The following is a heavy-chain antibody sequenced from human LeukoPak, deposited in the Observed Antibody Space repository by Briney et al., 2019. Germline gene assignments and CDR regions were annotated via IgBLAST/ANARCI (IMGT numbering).Heavy chain of an antibody. V-gene: IGHV1-69*01. Sequence: SVKVSCKASGGTFSSYAISWVRQAPGQGLEWMGGIIPIFGTANYAQKFQGRVTITADESTSTAYMELSSLRSEDTAVYYCARDPHYYDSSDYGYYYYYMDVWGKGTTVTVSS. CDR2: IIPIFGTA. D-gene: IGHD3-22*01. J-gene: IGHJ6*03. CDR1: GGTFSSYA. CDR3: ARDPHYYDSSDYGYYYYYMDV.